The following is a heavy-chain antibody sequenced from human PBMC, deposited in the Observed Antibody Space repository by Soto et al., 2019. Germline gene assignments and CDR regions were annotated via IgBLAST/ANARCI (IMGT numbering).Heavy chain of an antibody. Sequence: SETLSLTCAVYGGSFSGYYWSWIRQPPGKGLEWIGEINHSGSTYYNPSLKSRVTISVDTSKNQFSLKLSSVTAADTAVYYCAAEQLVHYYGMDVWGQGTTVTVSS. CDR1: GGSFSGYY. J-gene: IGHJ6*02. CDR3: AAEQLVHYYGMDV. V-gene: IGHV4-34*01. D-gene: IGHD6-6*01. CDR2: INHSGST.